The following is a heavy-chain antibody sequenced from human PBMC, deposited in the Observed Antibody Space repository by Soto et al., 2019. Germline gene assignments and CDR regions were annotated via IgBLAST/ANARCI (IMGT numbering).Heavy chain of an antibody. D-gene: IGHD3-22*01. CDR3: ARFNYDSSEDAFDI. CDR2: IYSGGST. Sequence: GGSLRLSCAASGFTVSSNYMSWVRQAPGKGLEWVSVIYSGGSTYYADSVKGRFTISRDNSKNTLYLQMNSLRAEDTAVYYCARFNYDSSEDAFDIWGQGTMVTVSS. CDR1: GFTVSSNY. V-gene: IGHV3-53*01. J-gene: IGHJ3*02.